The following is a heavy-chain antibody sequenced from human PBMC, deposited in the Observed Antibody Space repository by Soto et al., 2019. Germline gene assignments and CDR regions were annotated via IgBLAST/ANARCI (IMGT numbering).Heavy chain of an antibody. D-gene: IGHD4-17*01. CDR3: ARSDYGDSYYFDY. CDR1: GGSISSSSYY. J-gene: IGHJ4*02. Sequence: QLQLQESGPGLVKPSETLSLTCTVSGGSISSSSYYWGWIRQPPGKGLEWIGSIYYSGSTYYNPSLQSRVTISVDTSKNQFSLKLSSVTAADTAVYYCARSDYGDSYYFDYWGQGTLVTVSS. V-gene: IGHV4-39*01. CDR2: IYYSGST.